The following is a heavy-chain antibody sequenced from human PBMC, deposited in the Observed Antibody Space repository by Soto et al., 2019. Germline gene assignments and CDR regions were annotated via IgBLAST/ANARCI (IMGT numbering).Heavy chain of an antibody. CDR1: RLRLCISV. CDR3: AIDKGTTFLDT. V-gene: IGHV3-33*01. Sequence: ASAACRLRLCISVVPLVPQTPGKGLEWVAMIWSDGSKEYYADSVKGRFTITRDNSKNMIFLQMDSLGAEDTAVYYCAIDKGTTFLDTLGQGNTVPGSS. CDR2: IWSDGSKE. J-gene: IGHJ5*02. D-gene: IGHD1-26*01.